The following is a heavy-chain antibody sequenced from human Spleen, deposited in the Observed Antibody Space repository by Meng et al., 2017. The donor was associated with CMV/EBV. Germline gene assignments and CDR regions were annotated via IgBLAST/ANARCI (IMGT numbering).Heavy chain of an antibody. J-gene: IGHJ4*02. D-gene: IGHD4/OR15-4a*01. CDR1: GFTFSSYA. CDR3: AKSPGGSLRVTMVYYFDY. Sequence: GESLKISCAASGFTFSSYAMSWVRQAPGKGLEWVSAISGSGGSTYYADSVKGRFTISRDNSKNTLYLQMNSLRAEDTAVYYCAKSPGGSLRVTMVYYFDYWGQGTLVTVSS. V-gene: IGHV3-23*01. CDR2: ISGSGGST.